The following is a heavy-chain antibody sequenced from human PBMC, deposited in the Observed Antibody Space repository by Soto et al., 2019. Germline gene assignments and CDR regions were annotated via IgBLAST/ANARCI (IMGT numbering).Heavy chain of an antibody. Sequence: QVQLVESGGGLVKPGGSLRLSCAASGLTFSDCYMNWIRQAPGKGLEWVSYISSSGSSINYAGSVKGRFTISRDNTKNSLYLQLNSLRVGDTAMYYCARVRFGEWGYAMDVWGQGTTVTVSS. CDR1: GLTFSDCY. J-gene: IGHJ6*02. CDR3: ARVRFGEWGYAMDV. D-gene: IGHD3-10*01. V-gene: IGHV3-11*01. CDR2: ISSSGSSI.